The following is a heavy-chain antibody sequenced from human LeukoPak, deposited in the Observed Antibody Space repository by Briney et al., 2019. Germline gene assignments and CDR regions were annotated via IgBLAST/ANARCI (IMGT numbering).Heavy chain of an antibody. J-gene: IGHJ4*02. Sequence: SETLSLTCAVHGGSFSGYYWSWIRQPPGKGLEWIGEINHSGSTNYNPSLKSRVTISVDTSKNQFSLKLNSVTATDTAVYYCARHYGPWGQGTLVTVSS. CDR1: GGSFSGYY. D-gene: IGHD3-16*01. CDR2: INHSGST. CDR3: ARHYGP. V-gene: IGHV4-34*01.